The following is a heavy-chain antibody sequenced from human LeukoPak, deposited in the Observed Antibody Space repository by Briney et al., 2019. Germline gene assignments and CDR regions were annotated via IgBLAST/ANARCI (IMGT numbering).Heavy chain of an antibody. CDR2: IYTSGST. J-gene: IGHJ4*02. D-gene: IGHD6-19*01. CDR3: ASSSSGTFDY. CDR1: GGSISSGSYY. V-gene: IGHV4-61*02. Sequence: SETLSLTCTVSGGSISSGSYYWSWIRQPAGKGLEWIGRIYTSGSTNYNPSLKSRVTISVDTSKNQFSLKLSSVTAADTAVYYCASSSSGTFDYWGRGTLVTVSS.